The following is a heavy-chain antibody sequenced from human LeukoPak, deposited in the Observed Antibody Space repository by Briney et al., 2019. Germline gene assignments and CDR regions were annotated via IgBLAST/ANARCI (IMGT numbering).Heavy chain of an antibody. D-gene: IGHD1-26*01. CDR1: GGSISSSSYY. V-gene: IGHV4-39*01. Sequence: SETLSLTCTVSGGSISSSSYYWGWIRQPPGKGLEWIGNIYYSGSTYYNPSLKSRVTISADTSKNQFSLKLSSVTAADTAVYYCARQPYILGAYYFDYWGQGTLVTVSS. CDR3: ARQPYILGAYYFDY. CDR2: IYYSGST. J-gene: IGHJ4*02.